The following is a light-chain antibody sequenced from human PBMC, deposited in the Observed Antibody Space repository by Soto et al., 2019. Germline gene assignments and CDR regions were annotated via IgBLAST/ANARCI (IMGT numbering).Light chain of an antibody. J-gene: IGKJ4*01. CDR1: QGVGST. CDR2: DAS. CDR3: QHYMTWPLT. Sequence: ELELTQSPATLSVSPGERATLSCRASQGVGSTLAWYQQEPGRAPRLLIYDASTRAAGIPARFSGDGSGTEFTLTISGLQSDDFAVYYCQHYMTWPLTFGGGTRVEI. V-gene: IGKV3-15*01.